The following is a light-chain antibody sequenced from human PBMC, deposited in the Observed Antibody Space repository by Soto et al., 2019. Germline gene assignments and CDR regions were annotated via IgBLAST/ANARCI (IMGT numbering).Light chain of an antibody. CDR3: QQYNNWPFS. J-gene: IGKJ5*01. CDR1: QGIGST. V-gene: IGKV3-15*01. Sequence: EIVMTQSPATLSVSPGEGATHSCRASQGIGSTLAWYQQKPGQTPRLLIYGASTRATGVPARFSGSASGTEFTLTITSLQPEDSAIYFCQQYNNWPFSFGQGTRLKIK. CDR2: GAS.